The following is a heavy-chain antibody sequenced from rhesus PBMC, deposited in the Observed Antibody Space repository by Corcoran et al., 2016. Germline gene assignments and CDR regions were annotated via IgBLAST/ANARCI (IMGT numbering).Heavy chain of an antibody. Sequence: QVQLQESGPGLVTPSETLSLTCAVSGGSISDDYYWSWIRQPPGKGLEWIGYIYGSGGGTNYNPSLKNRVTISIDTSKNQFSLKLSSVTAADTAVYYCAREWWGDYYGYWGQGVLVTVSS. J-gene: IGHJ4*01. V-gene: IGHV4-106*01. CDR1: GGSISDDYY. CDR3: AREWWGDYYGY. CDR2: IYGSGGGT. D-gene: IGHD3-34*01.